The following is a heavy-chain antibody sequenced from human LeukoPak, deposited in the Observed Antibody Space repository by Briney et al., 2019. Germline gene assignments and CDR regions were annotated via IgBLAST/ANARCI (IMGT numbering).Heavy chain of an antibody. CDR3: ARRVTVTTLRYFDY. J-gene: IGHJ4*02. V-gene: IGHV4-34*01. CDR2: INHSGST. CDR1: GGSFSGYY. D-gene: IGHD4-17*01. Sequence: PSETLSLXCAVYGGSFSGYYWSWIRQPPGKALEWIGEINHSGSTNYNPSLKSRVTISVDTSKNQFTLKLSSVTAADTAVYYCARRVTVTTLRYFDYWGQGTLVTVSS.